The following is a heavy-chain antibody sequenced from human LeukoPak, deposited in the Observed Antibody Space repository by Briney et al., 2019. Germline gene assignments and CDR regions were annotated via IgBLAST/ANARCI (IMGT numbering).Heavy chain of an antibody. Sequence: ESGPTLVKPTQTLTLTCTFSGFSLSTSGVGVGWIRQPPGKALEWLALIYWNDDKRYSPSLKSRLTITKDTSKNQVVLTMTNMDPVDTATCYCAHSPVTREYFQHWGQGTLVTVSS. D-gene: IGHD4-17*01. J-gene: IGHJ1*01. CDR2: IYWNDDK. V-gene: IGHV2-5*01. CDR3: AHSPVTREYFQH. CDR1: GFSLSTSGVG.